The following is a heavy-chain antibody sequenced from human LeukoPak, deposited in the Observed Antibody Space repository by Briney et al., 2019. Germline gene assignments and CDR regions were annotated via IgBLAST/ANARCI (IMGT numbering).Heavy chain of an antibody. Sequence: GASVTVSCKASGYTFTGYYMHWVRQAPGQGLEWMGWINPNSGGTNYAQKFQGRVTMTRDTSISTAYMELSRLRSEDTAVYYCARDSPPKKYGSGNQADYYYYMDVWGKGTTVTISS. CDR2: INPNSGGT. J-gene: IGHJ6*03. CDR1: GYTFTGYY. V-gene: IGHV1-2*02. D-gene: IGHD3-10*01. CDR3: ARDSPPKKYGSGNQADYYYYMDV.